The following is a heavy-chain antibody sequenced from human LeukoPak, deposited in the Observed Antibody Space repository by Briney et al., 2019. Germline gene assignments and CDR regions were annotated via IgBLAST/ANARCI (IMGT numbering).Heavy chain of an antibody. CDR2: IKQDGSEK. CDR1: GFTFSSYW. D-gene: IGHD2-2*01. V-gene: IGHV3-7*01. CDR3: ARDIVVVPAATTYYYGMDV. J-gene: IGHJ6*02. Sequence: GGSLRLSCAASGFTFSSYWMSWVRQAPGKGLEWVANIKQDGSEKYYVDSVKGRFTISRDNAKNSLYLQMNSLRAEDTAVYYCARDIVVVPAATTYYYGMDVWGQGTTVTVSS.